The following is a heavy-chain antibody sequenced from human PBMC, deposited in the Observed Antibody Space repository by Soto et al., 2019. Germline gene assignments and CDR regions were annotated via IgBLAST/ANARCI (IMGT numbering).Heavy chain of an antibody. CDR1: QFTFSTFA. V-gene: IGHV3-23*01. CDR3: VKGGWLDF. J-gene: IGHJ5*01. Sequence: EVQLLESGGGLVQPGGSLRLSCAASQFTFSTFAMSWVRQAPGKGLEWVSFISEAGDSTHYADSVKGRFTISRDNSKNTLYLQMNSLRDEDTALYHCVKGGWLDFWGQGALVTVSS. CDR2: ISEAGDST.